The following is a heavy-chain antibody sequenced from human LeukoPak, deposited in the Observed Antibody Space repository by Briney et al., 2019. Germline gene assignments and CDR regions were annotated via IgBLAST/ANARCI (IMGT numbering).Heavy chain of an antibody. CDR1: GGSISSSSYY. Sequence: SETLSLTCTVSGGSISSSSYYWGWIRQPPGKGLEWIGSIYYSGSTYYNPSLKSRVTISVDTSKNQFSLKLNSVTAADTAVYYCARGRTPDPEDSSGWYPSFDYWGRGTLVTVSS. CDR2: IYYSGST. D-gene: IGHD6-19*01. V-gene: IGHV4-39*07. CDR3: ARGRTPDPEDSSGWYPSFDY. J-gene: IGHJ4*02.